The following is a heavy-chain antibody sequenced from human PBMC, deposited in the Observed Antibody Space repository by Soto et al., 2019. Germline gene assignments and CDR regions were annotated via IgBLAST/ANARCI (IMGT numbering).Heavy chain of an antibody. J-gene: IGHJ3*02. CDR3: EAAISSDAFDI. CDR1: GFTFSNAW. CDR2: IKSKTDGGTT. V-gene: IGHV3-15*01. Sequence: EVQLVESGGGLVKPGGSLRLSCAASGFTFSNAWMSWVRQATGKGLEWVGRIKSKTDGGTTDYAAPVKGRFTISRDDSKNTLYLQMNSLKTEDTAVYYCEAAISSDAFDICGQGTMVTVSS. D-gene: IGHD2-2*01.